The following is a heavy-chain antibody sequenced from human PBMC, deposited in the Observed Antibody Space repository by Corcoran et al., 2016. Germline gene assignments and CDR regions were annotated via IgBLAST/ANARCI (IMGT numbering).Heavy chain of an antibody. J-gene: IGHJ6*02. D-gene: IGHD2-2*02. V-gene: IGHV3-7*01. CDR3: AGAPYGSSTSCYRDKDYYYYGMDV. CDR1: GFTFSSYW. CDR2: IKHDGSEK. Sequence: EVQLVESGGGLVQPGGSLRLSCAASGFTFSSYWMSWVRQAPGKGLEWVANIKHDGSEKYYVDSVKGRFTISRDNAKNSLYLQMNSLRAEDTAVYYCAGAPYGSSTSCYRDKDYYYYGMDVWGQGTTVTVSS.